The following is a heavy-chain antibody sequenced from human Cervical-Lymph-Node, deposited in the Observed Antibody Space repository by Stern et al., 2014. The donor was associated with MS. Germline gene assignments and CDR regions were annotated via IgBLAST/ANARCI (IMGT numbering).Heavy chain of an antibody. CDR1: GGSVSTRNYY. J-gene: IGHJ4*02. Sequence: QVQLQESGPGLVKPSETLSLTCAVSGGSVSTRNYYWGWIRQPPGKGLQWIASIHYSGSTYYNPSLGSRVTIPGDRSENQFSLSLNSGTAADTAVYYCARLSFSRGIYWGQGTLVTVSS. CDR2: IHYSGST. V-gene: IGHV4-39*01. CDR3: ARLSFSRGIY. D-gene: IGHD1-1*01.